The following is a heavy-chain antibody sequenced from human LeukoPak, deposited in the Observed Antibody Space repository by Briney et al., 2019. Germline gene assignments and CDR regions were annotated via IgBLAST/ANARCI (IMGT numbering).Heavy chain of an antibody. D-gene: IGHD6-19*01. V-gene: IGHV3-23*01. CDR3: ANDLAGRLVRLHFYYGMDI. CDR1: GVVFSSYA. J-gene: IGHJ6*02. CDR2: ISGSGGNT. Sequence: PGGSLRLSCAASGVVFSSYAMSWVRQAPGKGLEWVSSISGSGGNTYYADSVKGLFTISRENYKNTLHLQINGLRAEDTAVYYCANDLAGRLVRLHFYYGMDIRGQGTTVTVSS.